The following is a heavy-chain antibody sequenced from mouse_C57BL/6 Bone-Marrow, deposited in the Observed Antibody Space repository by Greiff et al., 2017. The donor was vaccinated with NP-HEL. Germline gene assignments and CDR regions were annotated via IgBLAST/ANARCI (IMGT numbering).Heavy chain of an antibody. CDR2: INYDGSST. Sequence: DVQLVESEGGLVQPGSSMKLSCTASGFTFSDYYMAWVRQVPEKGLEWVANINYDGSSTYYLDSLKSRFIISRDNAKNILYLQMSSLKSEDTATYYCARGNYYGSSLYAMDYWGQGTSVTVSS. D-gene: IGHD1-1*01. V-gene: IGHV5-16*01. CDR3: ARGNYYGSSLYAMDY. J-gene: IGHJ4*01. CDR1: GFTFSDYY.